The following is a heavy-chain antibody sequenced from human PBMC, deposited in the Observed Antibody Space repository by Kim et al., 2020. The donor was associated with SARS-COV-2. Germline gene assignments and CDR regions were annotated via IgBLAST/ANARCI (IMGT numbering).Heavy chain of an antibody. CDR3: ARDCTITVCQTVFDY. CDR2: MKYDGSVT. CDR1: GFIFSSYW. Sequence: GGSLRLSCAASGFIFSSYWMSWVRLAPGKGLEWVANMKYDGSVTYYVDSVKGRFTISRDNAKNSLFLQMSSLRAEDTAVYYCARDCTITVCQTVFDYWGQGTLVTVSS. J-gene: IGHJ4*02. D-gene: IGHD2-8*01. V-gene: IGHV3-7*01.